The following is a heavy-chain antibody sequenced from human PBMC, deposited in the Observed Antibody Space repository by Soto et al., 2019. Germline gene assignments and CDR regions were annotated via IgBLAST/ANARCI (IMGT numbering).Heavy chain of an antibody. J-gene: IGHJ1*01. CDR2: FDPEVGET. V-gene: IGHV1-24*01. Sequence: QVQLVQSGAEVKKPGASVKVSCKVSGYTLTELSMHWVRQAPGKGLEWMGGFDPEVGETSYAQKFQGRVTMTEETSTDTAYMELSSLRSEDTAVYYCATDGAPGVLWFGESNQAEYFQHWGQGTLVTVAS. CDR3: ATDGAPGVLWFGESNQAEYFQH. D-gene: IGHD3-10*01. CDR1: GYTLTELS.